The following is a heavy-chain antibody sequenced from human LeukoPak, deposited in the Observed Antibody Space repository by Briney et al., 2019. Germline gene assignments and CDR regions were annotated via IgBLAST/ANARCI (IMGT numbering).Heavy chain of an antibody. CDR1: GFTFSSYG. Sequence: QPGGSLRLSCAASGFTFSSYGMHWVRQAPGKGLEWVAVISYGGSNKYYADSVKGRFTISRDNSKNTLYLQMNSLRAEDTAVYYCAKDRYYYTLGAFDIWGQGTMVTVSS. J-gene: IGHJ3*02. CDR3: AKDRYYYTLGAFDI. D-gene: IGHD3-10*01. V-gene: IGHV3-30*18. CDR2: ISYGGSNK.